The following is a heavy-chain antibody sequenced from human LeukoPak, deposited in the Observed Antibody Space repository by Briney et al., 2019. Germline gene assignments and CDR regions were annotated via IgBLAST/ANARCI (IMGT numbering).Heavy chain of an antibody. V-gene: IGHV1-2*02. CDR1: GYTFTSYA. Sequence: GASVKVSCKASGYTFTSYAMNWVRQAPGQGLEWMGWINPNSGGTNYAQKFQGRVTMTRDTSISTAYMELSRLRSDDTAVYYCARGYCSSTSCYLAFDIWGQGTMVAVSS. CDR3: ARGYCSSTSCYLAFDI. D-gene: IGHD2-2*01. CDR2: INPNSGGT. J-gene: IGHJ3*02.